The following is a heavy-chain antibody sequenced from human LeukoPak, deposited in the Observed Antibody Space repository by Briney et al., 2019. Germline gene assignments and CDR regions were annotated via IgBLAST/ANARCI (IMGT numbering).Heavy chain of an antibody. Sequence: QPGGSLRPSCAAPGFTFVDFAMHWVRQAPGKGLEWVSGISWNSGSIGYADSVKGRFTISRDNAKNSLYLQMNSLRAEDTALYYCAKDVLDYGDYGGFDPWGQGTLVTVSS. CDR1: GFTFVDFA. D-gene: IGHD4-17*01. V-gene: IGHV3-9*01. J-gene: IGHJ5*02. CDR3: AKDVLDYGDYGGFDP. CDR2: ISWNSGSI.